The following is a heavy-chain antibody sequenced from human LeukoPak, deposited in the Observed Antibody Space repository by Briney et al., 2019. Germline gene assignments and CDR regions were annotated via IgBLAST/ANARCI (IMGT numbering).Heavy chain of an antibody. V-gene: IGHV1-8*01. J-gene: IGHJ3*02. CDR1: GYTFTSYD. CDR3: ARDTSTGYSSSWYRSNAFDI. D-gene: IGHD6-13*01. Sequence: ASVKVSCKASGYTFTSYDIHWVRQDPGRGLDYLGWMNPNSGKTGYTQKFQGRFPMTRDTSISTAYLELNSLTSEDTAVYYCARDTSTGYSSSWYRSNAFDIWGQGTMVTVSS. CDR2: MNPNSGKT.